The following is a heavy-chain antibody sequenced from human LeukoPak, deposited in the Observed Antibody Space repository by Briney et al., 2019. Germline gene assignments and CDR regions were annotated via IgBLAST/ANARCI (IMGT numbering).Heavy chain of an antibody. Sequence: TGGSLRLSCAASGFTFTNYAMHWVRQAPGKGLEWVAVISYDGSYKDYADSVKGRFTISRDNSKNTLYLQMSSLRLEDTAVYYCARGARKGDDYGGFFDYWGQGTLVPISS. J-gene: IGHJ4*02. D-gene: IGHD4-23*01. V-gene: IGHV3-30*04. CDR1: GFTFTNYA. CDR3: ARGARKGDDYGGFFDY. CDR2: ISYDGSYK.